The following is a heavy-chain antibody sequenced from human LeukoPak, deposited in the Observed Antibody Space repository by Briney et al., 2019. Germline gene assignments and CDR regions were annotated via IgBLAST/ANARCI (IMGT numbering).Heavy chain of an antibody. CDR2: ISSSSSTI. V-gene: IGHV3-48*01. Sequence: GGSLRLSCAASGFTFSSYSMNWVRQAPGKGLEWVSYISSSSSTIYYADSVKGRFTISRDNDKNSLYLQMNSLRAEDTAVYYCARVYGSGSYAAFDYWGQGTLVTVSS. CDR3: ARVYGSGSYAAFDY. CDR1: GFTFSSYS. D-gene: IGHD3-10*01. J-gene: IGHJ4*02.